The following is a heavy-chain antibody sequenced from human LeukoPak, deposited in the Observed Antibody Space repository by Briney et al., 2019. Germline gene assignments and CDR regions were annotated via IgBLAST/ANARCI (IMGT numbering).Heavy chain of an antibody. CDR1: GFTFSSYG. Sequence: GGSLRLSCAAPGFTFSSYGMHWVRQAPGKGLEWVAFIRYDGSNKYYADSVKGRFTISRDNSKNTLYLQMNSLRAEDTAVYYCAKMGDIVVVPAAILEGDDDYWGQGTLVTVSS. J-gene: IGHJ4*02. D-gene: IGHD2-2*02. CDR3: AKMGDIVVVPAAILEGDDDY. V-gene: IGHV3-30*02. CDR2: IRYDGSNK.